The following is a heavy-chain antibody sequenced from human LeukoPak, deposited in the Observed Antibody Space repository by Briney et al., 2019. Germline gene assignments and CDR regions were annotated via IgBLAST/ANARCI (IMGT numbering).Heavy chain of an antibody. D-gene: IGHD3-9*01. J-gene: IGHJ4*02. CDR1: GFTFSSYA. V-gene: IGHV3-23*01. Sequence: GGSLRLSCAASGFTFSSYAMSWVRQAPGKGLEWVSAISGSGTGTYYADSVKGRFTISRDNSKNTLYLQMDSLRAEDTAVYYCAKARGDILTGYYYYFDYWGQGTLVTVSS. CDR3: AKARGDILTGYYYYFDY. CDR2: ISGSGTGT.